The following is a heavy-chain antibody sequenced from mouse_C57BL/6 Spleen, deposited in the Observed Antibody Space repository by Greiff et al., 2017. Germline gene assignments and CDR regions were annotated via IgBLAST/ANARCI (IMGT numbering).Heavy chain of an antibody. D-gene: IGHD1-1*01. J-gene: IGHJ3*01. CDR1: GFTFSSYA. V-gene: IGHV5-4*03. CDR2: ISDGGSYT. Sequence: EVMLVESGGGLVKPGGSLKLSCAASGFTFSSYAMSWVRQTPEKRLEWVATISDGGSYTYYPDNVKGRFTISRDNARNNLYLQMSHLKSEDTAMYYCARADYYGSPAWYAYWGQGTLVTVSA. CDR3: ARADYYGSPAWYAY.